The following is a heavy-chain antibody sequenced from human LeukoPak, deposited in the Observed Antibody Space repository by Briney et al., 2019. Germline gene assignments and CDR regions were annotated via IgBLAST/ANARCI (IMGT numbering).Heavy chain of an antibody. CDR3: AFGSRSYVDFDY. J-gene: IGHJ4*02. CDR2: INAYNGNT. D-gene: IGHD3-10*01. Sequence: ASAKVSCKASGYTFTRYGITWVRQAPGQGLEWMGWINAYNGNTNYAQKLQGRVTLTTDTSTSTAYMELRSLRSDDTAVYYCAFGSRSYVDFDYWGQGTLVTVSS. CDR1: GYTFTRYG. V-gene: IGHV1-18*01.